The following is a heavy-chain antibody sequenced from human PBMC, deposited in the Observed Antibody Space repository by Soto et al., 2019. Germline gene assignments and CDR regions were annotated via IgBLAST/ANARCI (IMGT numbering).Heavy chain of an antibody. V-gene: IGHV3-33*01. CDR3: ARVKGLGGYDLWYFDL. CDR1: GFTFSSYG. CDR2: IWYDGSNK. Sequence: GGSLRLSCAASGFTFSSYGMHWVHQAPGKGLEWVAVIWYDGSNKYYADSVKGRFTISRDNSKNTLYLQMNSLRAEDTAVYYCARVKGLGGYDLWYFDLWGRGTLVTVSS. D-gene: IGHD5-12*01. J-gene: IGHJ2*01.